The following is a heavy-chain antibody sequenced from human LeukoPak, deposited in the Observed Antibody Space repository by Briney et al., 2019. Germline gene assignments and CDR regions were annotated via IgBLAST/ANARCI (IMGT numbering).Heavy chain of an antibody. D-gene: IGHD6-19*01. Sequence: GGSLRLSCAASGFTFSSYDMHWVRQATGKGLEWVSGISGNGGSTYYADSVKGRFTISRDNSRNAVFLQMISPRDDDTAIYYCAKIERWLVHGFDLWGRGTLVTVSS. J-gene: IGHJ2*01. CDR3: AKIERWLVHGFDL. CDR2: ISGNGGST. V-gene: IGHV3-23*01. CDR1: GFTFSSYD.